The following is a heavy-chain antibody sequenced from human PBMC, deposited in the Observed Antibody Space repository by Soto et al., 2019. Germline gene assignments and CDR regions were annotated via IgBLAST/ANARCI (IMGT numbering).Heavy chain of an antibody. V-gene: IGHV4-30-4*01. CDR3: GRGQTAIDV. J-gene: IGHJ6*02. CDR1: GGTLTRGDHF. Sequence: SETLSLTCSVSGGTLTRGDHFWRWVRQSPGKCLEWLVYIYYSGSTYYNPSLKGRVMMTIDTSKHQFSLNLSSVTAADTAVFYCGRGQTAIDVWGQGTTVTVSS. CDR2: IYYSGST. D-gene: IGHD5-18*01.